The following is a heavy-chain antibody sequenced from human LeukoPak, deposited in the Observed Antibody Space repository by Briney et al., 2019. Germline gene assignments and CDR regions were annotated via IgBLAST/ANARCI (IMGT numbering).Heavy chain of an antibody. CDR3: ARSEVSTTLLDY. J-gene: IGHJ4*02. CDR2: IWYDGSKR. V-gene: IGHV3-33*01. Sequence: PGGSLRLSCTASGFTFSGYGMHWVRQAPGKGLEWVAIIWYDGSKRYYADSVKGRFTISRDNFKNTLYLEMNTLRAEDTAMYYCARSEVSTTLLDYWGQGTLVIVSS. CDR1: GFTFSGYG. D-gene: IGHD5/OR15-5a*01.